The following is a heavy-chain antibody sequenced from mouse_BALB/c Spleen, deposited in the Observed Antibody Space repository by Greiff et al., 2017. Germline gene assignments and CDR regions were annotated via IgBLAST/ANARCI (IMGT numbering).Heavy chain of an antibody. CDR2: INPYNDGT. CDR3: ARDGVYYGSSPHWYFDV. Sequence: VQLKESGPELVKPGASVKMSCKASGYTFTSYVMHWVKQKPGQGLEWIGYINPYNDGTKYNEKFKGKATLTSDKSSSTAYMELSSLTSEDSAVYYCARDGVYYGSSPHWYFDVWGAGTTVTVSS. J-gene: IGHJ1*01. CDR1: GYTFTSYV. D-gene: IGHD1-1*01. V-gene: IGHV1-14*01.